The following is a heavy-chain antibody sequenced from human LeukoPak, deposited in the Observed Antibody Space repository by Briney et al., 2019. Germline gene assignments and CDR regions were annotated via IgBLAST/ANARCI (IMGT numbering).Heavy chain of an antibody. CDR2: IYTSGNT. CDR3: ARPRARDSSSCAFDI. CDR1: GGSISSYY. V-gene: IGHV4-4*07. J-gene: IGHJ3*02. D-gene: IGHD6-6*01. Sequence: SETLSLTCTVSGGSISSYYWSWIRQPAGKGLEWIGRIYTSGNTNYNPSLKSRVTMSVDTSKNQFSLKLSSVTAADTAVYYCARPRARDSSSCAFDIWGQGTMATVSS.